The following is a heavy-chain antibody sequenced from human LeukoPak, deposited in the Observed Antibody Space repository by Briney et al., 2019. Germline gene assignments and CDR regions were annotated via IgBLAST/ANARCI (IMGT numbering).Heavy chain of an antibody. J-gene: IGHJ4*02. D-gene: IGHD3-9*01. CDR1: GLTFIKYT. V-gene: IGHV3-23*01. Sequence: GGSLRLSCVASGLTFIKYTMSWGRPAPGKGVGWVSAVFGRDTSTYYTDSVKGRFTISRDNSKNTLYLQMNSLSAEDTAIYYCAKWGDYDVLTGYYNSDYWGQGTLVTVSS. CDR3: AKWGDYDVLTGYYNSDY. CDR2: VFGRDTST.